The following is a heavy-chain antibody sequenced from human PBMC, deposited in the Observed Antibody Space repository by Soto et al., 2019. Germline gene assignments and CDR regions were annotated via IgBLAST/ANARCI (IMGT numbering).Heavy chain of an antibody. Sequence: EGSLRLSCAASGFTFSSYGMHWVRQAPGKGLEWVAVIWYDGSNKYYADSVKGRFTISRDNSKNTLYLQMNSLRAEDTAVYYCARSALGYCSGGSCYWFDPWGQGTLVTVSS. D-gene: IGHD2-15*01. CDR3: ARSALGYCSGGSCYWFDP. J-gene: IGHJ5*02. V-gene: IGHV3-33*01. CDR1: GFTFSSYG. CDR2: IWYDGSNK.